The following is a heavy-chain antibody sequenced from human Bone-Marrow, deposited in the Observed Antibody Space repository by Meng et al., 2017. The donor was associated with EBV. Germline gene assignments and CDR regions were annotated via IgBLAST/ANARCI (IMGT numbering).Heavy chain of an antibody. D-gene: IGHD3-16*01. CDR3: ARVWGAPHHY. CDR1: LYSYNCDW. CDR2: NRTYNCNT. V-gene: IGHV1-18*01. Sequence: KPLAVVWAISGGSLYSYNCDWICWVRQASGEGVGLMRCNRTYNCNTNYAHTVKGRITMTTDTSTSTFYMELSTVTSDDTAVHYSARVWGAPHHYWGQGTLVTVSS. J-gene: IGHJ4*02.